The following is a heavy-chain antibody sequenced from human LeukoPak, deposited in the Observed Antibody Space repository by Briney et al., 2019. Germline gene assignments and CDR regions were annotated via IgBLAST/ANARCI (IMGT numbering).Heavy chain of an antibody. Sequence: GGSLRLSCAASGFTFSSYEMNWVRQAPGKGLEWVSYISSSGSTIYYADSVKGRFTISRDNAKHSLYLQMNSLRAEDTAVYYCARDFKGGGDFWSGYYTWYFDYWGQGTLVTVSS. CDR2: ISSSGSTI. D-gene: IGHD3-3*01. CDR3: ARDFKGGGDFWSGYYTWYFDY. CDR1: GFTFSSYE. J-gene: IGHJ4*02. V-gene: IGHV3-48*03.